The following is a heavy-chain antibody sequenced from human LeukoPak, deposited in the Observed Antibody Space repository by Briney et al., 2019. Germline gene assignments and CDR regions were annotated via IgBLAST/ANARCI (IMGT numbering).Heavy chain of an antibody. CDR2: ISDSGVDT. Sequence: GGSLRLSCAASGFISSNYAMSWVRQAPGKGLEWVSSISDSGVDTYYGDSVKGRFTISRDNSKNTLYLQMNSLRAEDTAVYYCAKRGGSYYSDYWGQGSLVTVSS. D-gene: IGHD2-15*01. J-gene: IGHJ4*02. CDR3: AKRGGSYYSDY. V-gene: IGHV3-23*01. CDR1: GFISSNYA.